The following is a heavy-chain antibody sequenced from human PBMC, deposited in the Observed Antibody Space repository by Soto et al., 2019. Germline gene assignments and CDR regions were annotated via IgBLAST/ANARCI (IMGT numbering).Heavy chain of an antibody. D-gene: IGHD3-22*01. CDR3: ERWRSSGYYYDKYYFDY. Sequence: PGRSLTLSCAASGFTFSSYEMNLVRQAPGKGLDWVSYISSSGTTIYYADSVKGRFSISRDNAKNSLYLQMNSLRAEDTAVYYCERWRSSGYYYDKYYFDYWGQGTVVTVSS. CDR2: ISSSGTTI. V-gene: IGHV3-48*03. CDR1: GFTFSSYE. J-gene: IGHJ4*02.